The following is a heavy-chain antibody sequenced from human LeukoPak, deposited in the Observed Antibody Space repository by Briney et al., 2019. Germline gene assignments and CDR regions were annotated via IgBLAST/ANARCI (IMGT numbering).Heavy chain of an antibody. CDR3: ARGSILTGYAY. J-gene: IGHJ4*02. CDR1: GFSFSSYD. Sequence: RGSPRLSCAASGFSFSSYDMHWVRQAIGKGLEWFSAIGTAGDTYYPGCVKGRFTISTENAKTSLYLQMTSRRAGGTAVYYCARGSILTGYAYWGQGALVTISS. D-gene: IGHD3-9*01. V-gene: IGHV3-13*01. CDR2: IGTAGDT.